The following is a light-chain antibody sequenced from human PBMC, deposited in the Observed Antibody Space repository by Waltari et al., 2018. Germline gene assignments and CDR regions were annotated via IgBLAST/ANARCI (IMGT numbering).Light chain of an antibody. CDR3: QQYNNWPPAIT. CDR2: GAS. J-gene: IGKJ5*01. Sequence: EIVMTQSPVTLSVSPGERATLSCRASQSVSSNLAWYQQKPGQAPRLLIYGASTRATGIPARFSGSGSGTGFTLTISSLQSEDFAVYYCQQYNNWPPAITFGQGTRLEIK. CDR1: QSVSSN. V-gene: IGKV3-15*01.